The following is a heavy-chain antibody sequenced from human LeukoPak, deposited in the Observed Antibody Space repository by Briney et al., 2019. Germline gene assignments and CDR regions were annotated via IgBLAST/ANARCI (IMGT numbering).Heavy chain of an antibody. D-gene: IGHD3-10*01. CDR1: GDSISSGAYS. J-gene: IGHJ5*02. V-gene: IGHV4-30-2*01. Sequence: PSETLSLTCVVSGDSISSGAYSWSWIRQPPGKGLEWIGYIFHTGSTFYTPSLKSRLTISVDNSKNQFSLRLSSVTAADTAVYYCARELWFANAPGSWLDPWGQGTLVTVSS. CDR2: IFHTGST. CDR3: ARELWFANAPGSWLDP.